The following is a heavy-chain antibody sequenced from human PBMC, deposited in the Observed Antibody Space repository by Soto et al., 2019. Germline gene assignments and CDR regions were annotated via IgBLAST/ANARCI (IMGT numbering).Heavy chain of an antibody. CDR3: ARQIYDSDTGPNFQYYFDS. CDR1: GYSFAGYW. D-gene: IGHD3-22*01. V-gene: IGHV5-10-1*01. Sequence: GESLKISCKGSGYSFAGYWITWVRQKPGKGLEWMGRIDPSDSQTYYSPSFRGHVTISVTKSITTVFLQWSSLRASDTSMYYCARQIYDSDTGPNFQYYFDSWGQGTPVTVSS. CDR2: IDPSDSQT. J-gene: IGHJ4*02.